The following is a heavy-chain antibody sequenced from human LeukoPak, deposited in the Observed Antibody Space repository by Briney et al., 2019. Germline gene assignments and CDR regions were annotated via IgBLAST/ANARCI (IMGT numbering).Heavy chain of an antibody. Sequence: ASVKVSCKASGYTFTGYYLHWVRQAPGQGLEWMGWINPNSGGTNYAQKFQGRVTMTSDTSISTPYMELCRLRSDDTAVYYCASLPPGYCSSTSCDRAFDIWGQGTMVTVSS. CDR3: ASLPPGYCSSTSCDRAFDI. D-gene: IGHD2-2*01. CDR1: GYTFTGYY. CDR2: INPNSGGT. V-gene: IGHV1-2*02. J-gene: IGHJ3*02.